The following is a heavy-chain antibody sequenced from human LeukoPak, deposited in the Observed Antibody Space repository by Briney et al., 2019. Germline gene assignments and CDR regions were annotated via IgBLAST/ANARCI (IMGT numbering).Heavy chain of an antibody. D-gene: IGHD3-3*01. V-gene: IGHV1-69*04. CDR3: ALSGVVNGMDV. Sequence: SVKVSCKASGGTFSSYAISWVRQAPGQGLEWMGRIIPILGIANYAQKFQGRVTITADKSTSTAYMELSSLRSEDTAVYYCALSGVVNGMDVWGQGTTVTVSS. J-gene: IGHJ6*02. CDR1: GGTFSSYA. CDR2: IIPILGIA.